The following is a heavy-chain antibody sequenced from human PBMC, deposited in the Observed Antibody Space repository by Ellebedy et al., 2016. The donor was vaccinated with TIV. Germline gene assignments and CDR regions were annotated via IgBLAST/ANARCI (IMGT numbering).Heavy chain of an antibody. V-gene: IGHV1-2*02. J-gene: IGHJ6*02. CDR3: AKDPPLTKYYYYYGMDV. Sequence: ASVKVSCKTSGYTFTAYHIHWVRQAPGQGLEWMGWINPNSGGTNYAQKFQDRVTMTGDTSISTAYMELSRLRSDDTAVYYCAKDPPLTKYYYYYGMDVWGQGTTVTVSS. CDR1: GYTFTAYH. D-gene: IGHD3-9*01. CDR2: INPNSGGT.